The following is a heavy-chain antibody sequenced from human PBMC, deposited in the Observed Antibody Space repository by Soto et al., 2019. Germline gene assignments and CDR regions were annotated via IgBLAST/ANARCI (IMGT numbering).Heavy chain of an antibody. Sequence: QITLKESGPTLVKPTQTLTLTCTFSGFSFSTSAVGVGWIRQPPGKALEWLALIYWDDDKRYSPSLKSRLTIPKDTSRNQVVVTMTNMDPVDTATYYCAHVYWAASGTRYYFDYWGQGTLVTVSS. D-gene: IGHD6-13*01. V-gene: IGHV2-5*02. CDR2: IYWDDDK. J-gene: IGHJ4*02. CDR1: GFSFSTSAVG. CDR3: AHVYWAASGTRYYFDY.